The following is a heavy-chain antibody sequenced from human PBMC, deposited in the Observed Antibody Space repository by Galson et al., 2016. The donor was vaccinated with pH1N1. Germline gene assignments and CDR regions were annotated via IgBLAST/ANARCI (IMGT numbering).Heavy chain of an antibody. J-gene: IGHJ4*02. D-gene: IGHD6-19*01. CDR3: ARHSPGRAVGVFDC. Sequence: CAISGDSVSSNSAAWNWIRQSPSRGLEWLGRTYYRSKWFYNYAVSAQGRITINPDTPKNQFSLQLNSVTPEDTAVYYCARHSPGRAVGVFDCWGQGTLVTVSS. CDR1: GDSVSSNSAA. V-gene: IGHV6-1*01. CDR2: TYYRSKWFY.